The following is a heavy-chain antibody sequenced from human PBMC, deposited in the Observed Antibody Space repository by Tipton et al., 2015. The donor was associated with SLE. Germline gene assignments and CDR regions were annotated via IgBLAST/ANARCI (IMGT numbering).Heavy chain of an antibody. Sequence: TLSLTCAVSGYSISSGYYWGWIRQPPGKGLEWIGSIYHSGSTYYNPSLKRRVTISVDTSKNQFSLKLSSVTAADTAVYYCARRVGSGTYLDAFDIWGQGTMVTVSS. CDR3: ARRVGSGTYLDAFDI. V-gene: IGHV4-38-2*01. CDR1: GYSISSGYY. J-gene: IGHJ3*02. D-gene: IGHD3-10*01. CDR2: IYHSGST.